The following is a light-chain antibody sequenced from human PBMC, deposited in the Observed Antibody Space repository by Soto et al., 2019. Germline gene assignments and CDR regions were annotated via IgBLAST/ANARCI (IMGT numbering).Light chain of an antibody. CDR1: QSVSSN. Sequence: EIVMTQSPATLSVSPGERATLSCRASQSVSSNLAWYQQKPGQAPRLLIYGASTRSTDIPARFSGRGSGTEFTLTLSSLQSEDVAFYYCQQYNNWPYTFGQGTKLEIK. CDR2: GAS. V-gene: IGKV3-15*01. CDR3: QQYNNWPYT. J-gene: IGKJ2*01.